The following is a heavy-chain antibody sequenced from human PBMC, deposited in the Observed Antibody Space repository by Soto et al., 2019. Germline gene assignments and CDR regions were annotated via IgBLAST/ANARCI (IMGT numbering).Heavy chain of an antibody. D-gene: IGHD1-7*01. V-gene: IGHV3-30*18. J-gene: IGHJ4*02. Sequence: PGGSLRLSCAASGFTFSSYGMHWVRQAPGKGLEWVAVISYDGSNKYYADSVKGRFTISRDNSKNTLYLQMNSLRAEDTAVYYCAKDRDGTTLDYWGQGTLVTVSS. CDR1: GFTFSSYG. CDR3: AKDRDGTTLDY. CDR2: ISYDGSNK.